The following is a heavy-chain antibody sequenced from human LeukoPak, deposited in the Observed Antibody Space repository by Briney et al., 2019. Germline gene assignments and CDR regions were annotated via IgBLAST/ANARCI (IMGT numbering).Heavy chain of an antibody. D-gene: IGHD6-19*01. J-gene: IGHJ4*02. CDR3: ASHISSGWQMPDF. CDR1: GYTFTSYA. CDR2: INAGNGNT. Sequence: ASVKVSCKASGYTFTSYAMHWVRQAPGQRLEWMGWINAGNGNTKYSQKFQGRVTITRDTSASTAYMELSSLRSGDTAVYYCASHISSGWQMPDFWGQGTLVTVSS. V-gene: IGHV1-3*01.